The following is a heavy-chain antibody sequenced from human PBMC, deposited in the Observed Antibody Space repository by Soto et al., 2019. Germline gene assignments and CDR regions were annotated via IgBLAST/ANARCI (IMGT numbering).Heavy chain of an antibody. CDR1: GFTFSSYS. V-gene: IGHV3-21*01. CDR3: ARVPDIDIVVVVAATNSWYFDL. Sequence: GGSLRLSCAASGFTFSSYSMNWVRQAPGKGLEWVSSISSSSSYIYYADSVKGRFTISRDNAKNSLYLQMNSLRAEDTAVYYCARVPDIDIVVVVAATNSWYFDLWGRGTLVTVSS. D-gene: IGHD2-15*01. CDR2: ISSSSSYI. J-gene: IGHJ2*01.